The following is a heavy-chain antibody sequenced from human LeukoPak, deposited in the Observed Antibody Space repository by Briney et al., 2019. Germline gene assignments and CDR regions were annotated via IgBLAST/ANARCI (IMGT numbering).Heavy chain of an antibody. V-gene: IGHV3-48*02. J-gene: IGHJ4*02. D-gene: IGHD1-20*01. CDR3: ARDSNWNYFDY. Sequence: GGSLTLSCAASGFTFSGYSMNWVRQAPGKGLEWVAYISSSSSNIYYADSVKGRFTISRDNAKNSLNLQMNSLRDEDTAVYYCARDSNWNYFDYWGQGTLVTVSS. CDR1: GFTFSGYS. CDR2: ISSSSSNI.